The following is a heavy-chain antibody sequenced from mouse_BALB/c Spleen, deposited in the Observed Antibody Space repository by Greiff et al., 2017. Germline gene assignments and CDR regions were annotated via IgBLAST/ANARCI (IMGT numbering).Heavy chain of an antibody. CDR3: ARDGLYDYEAY. CDR1: GYSITSGYY. Sequence: EVKLVESGPGLVKPSQSLSLTCSVTGYSITSGYYWNWIRQFPGNKLEWMGYISYDGSNNYNPSLKNRISITRDTSKNQFFLKLNSVTTEDTATYYCARDGLYDYEAYWGQGTLVTVSA. J-gene: IGHJ3*01. D-gene: IGHD2-4*01. V-gene: IGHV3-6*02. CDR2: ISYDGSN.